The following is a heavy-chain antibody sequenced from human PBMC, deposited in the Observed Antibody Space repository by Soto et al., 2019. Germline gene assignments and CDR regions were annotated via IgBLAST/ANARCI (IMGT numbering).Heavy chain of an antibody. CDR2: IIPMFGTA. Sequence: QVQLVQSGAEVKKPESSVKVSCKAPGGTFSTYAISWVRQAPGQGLEWMGGIIPMFGTANYAQRFQDRVTITKDESTTTVYMELSSLRSEDTAVYFCASGIQLWLRRINNGYSGWGQGTLVTVSS. J-gene: IGHJ4*02. CDR1: GGTFSTYA. V-gene: IGHV1-69*05. D-gene: IGHD5-18*01. CDR3: ASGIQLWLRRINNGYSG.